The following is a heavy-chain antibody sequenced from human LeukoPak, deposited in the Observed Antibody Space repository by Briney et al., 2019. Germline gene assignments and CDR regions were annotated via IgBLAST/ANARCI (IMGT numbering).Heavy chain of an antibody. CDR2: IYHSGST. CDR3: ARQLGAGSGWSHFDY. J-gene: IGHJ4*02. D-gene: IGHD6-19*01. V-gene: IGHV4-4*02. CDR1: GFTFSSYAM. Sequence: GSLRLSCAASGFTFSSYAMSWVRQAPGKGLEWIGEIYHSGSTNYNPSLKSRVTISVDKSKNRFSLKLSSVTAADTAVYYCARQLGAGSGWSHFDYWGQGTLVTVSS.